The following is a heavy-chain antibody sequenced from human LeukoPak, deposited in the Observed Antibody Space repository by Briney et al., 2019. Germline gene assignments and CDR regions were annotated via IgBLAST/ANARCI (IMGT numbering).Heavy chain of an antibody. D-gene: IGHD4-11*01. CDR2: IYYTGST. Sequence: SETLSLTCSVSGGSISSYYWSWIRQPPGKGLEWIGYIYYTGSTNYNPSLESRATISIDTSKKQLYLKLRSVTAADTAVYYCARDRRESSKPNDAFDIWGQGTMVTVSS. J-gene: IGHJ3*02. CDR1: GGSISSYY. V-gene: IGHV4-59*01. CDR3: ARDRRESSKPNDAFDI.